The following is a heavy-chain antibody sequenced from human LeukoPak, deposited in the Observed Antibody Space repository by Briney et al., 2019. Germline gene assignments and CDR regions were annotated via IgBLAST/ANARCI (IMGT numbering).Heavy chain of an antibody. Sequence: SGGSLRLSCAASGFTFSDYYMSWIRQAPGKGLEWVSYISSSGNTIFYADSVKGRFTISRDNAKNSLDLQMNSLRAEDTAVYYCAREGLYRAFDIWGQGTMVIVSS. J-gene: IGHJ3*02. CDR2: ISSSGNTI. CDR3: AREGLYRAFDI. V-gene: IGHV3-11*04. D-gene: IGHD2-2*02. CDR1: GFTFSDYY.